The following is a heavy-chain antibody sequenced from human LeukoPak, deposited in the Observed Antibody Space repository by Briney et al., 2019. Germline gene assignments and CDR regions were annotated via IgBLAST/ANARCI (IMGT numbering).Heavy chain of an antibody. CDR3: ARGTARSDY. CDR2: ISSSGSTI. Sequence: PGGSLRLSCAASGFTFSSYEMNWVRQAPGKGLEWVSYISSSGSTIYYADSVKGRFTISRDNAKSSLYLQMNSLRAEDTAVYYCARGTARSDYWGQGTLVTVSS. CDR1: GFTFSSYE. V-gene: IGHV3-48*03. J-gene: IGHJ4*02. D-gene: IGHD4-17*01.